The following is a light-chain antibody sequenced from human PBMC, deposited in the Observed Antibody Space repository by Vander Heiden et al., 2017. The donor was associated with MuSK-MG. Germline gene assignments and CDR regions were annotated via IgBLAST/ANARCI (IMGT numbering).Light chain of an antibody. CDR3: SSYTSSSTLGV. CDR2: DVS. CDR1: SSDVGGYNY. Sequence: QSALPQPASASGSPGQSITITCNGTSSDVGGYNYVSWYQQHPGKAPKLMIYDVSNRPSGVSNRFSGSKSGNTASLTISGLQAEDEADYYCSSYTSSSTLGVFGGGTKLTVL. J-gene: IGLJ3*02. V-gene: IGLV2-14*03.